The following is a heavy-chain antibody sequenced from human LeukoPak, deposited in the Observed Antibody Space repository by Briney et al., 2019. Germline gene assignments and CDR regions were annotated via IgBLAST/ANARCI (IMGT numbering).Heavy chain of an antibody. CDR1: GGSISSGGYY. CDR3: AREPRNIVVVPAATRETYYYYMDV. CDR2: IYHSGST. V-gene: IGHV4-30-2*01. Sequence: SQTLSLTCTVSGGSISSGGYYWSWIRQPPGKGLEWIGYIYHSGSTYYNPSLKSRVTISVDRSKNQFSLKLSSVTAADTAVYYCAREPRNIVVVPAATRETYYYYMDVWGKGTTVTVSS. D-gene: IGHD2-2*01. J-gene: IGHJ6*03.